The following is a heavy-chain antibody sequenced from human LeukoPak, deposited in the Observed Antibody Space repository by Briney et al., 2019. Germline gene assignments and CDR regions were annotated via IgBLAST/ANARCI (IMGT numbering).Heavy chain of an antibody. D-gene: IGHD5-18*01. CDR3: ARDLLMVTAGYFDL. J-gene: IGHJ2*01. V-gene: IGHV3-11*04. CDR2: ISSSGSTI. CDR1: GFTFSDYY. Sequence: SGGSLRLSCAASGFTFSDYYMSWIRQAPGKGLEWVSYISSSGSTIYYADSVKGRFTISRDNAKNSLYLQMNSLRAEDTAVYYCARDLLMVTAGYFDLWSRGTLVTVSS.